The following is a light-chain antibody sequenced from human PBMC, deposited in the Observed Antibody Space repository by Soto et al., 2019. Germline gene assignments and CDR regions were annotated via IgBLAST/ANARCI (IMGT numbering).Light chain of an antibody. CDR2: GDS. V-gene: IGKV1-39*01. CDR1: QSIGSY. CDR3: QQSYTIPLT. J-gene: IGKJ4*01. Sequence: DIQMTQSPSSLSASVGDRVTITCRASQSIGSYLNWYKQKQGKAPNLLIHGDSILQSGVPPRFSGGGGGTDFTLTISSLQPEDFASYYCQQSYTIPLTFGGGTKVDIK.